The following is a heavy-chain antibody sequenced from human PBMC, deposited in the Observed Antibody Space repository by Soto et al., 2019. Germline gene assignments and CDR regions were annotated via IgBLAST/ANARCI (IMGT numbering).Heavy chain of an antibody. J-gene: IGHJ3*02. CDR2: ISGSGGST. Sequence: GGSLRLSCAASGFTFSDYYMSWIRQAPGKGLEWVSAISGSGGSTYYADSVKGRFTISRDNSKNTLYLQMNSLRAEDTAVYYCAKQRGYYYDSSGYYHDAFDIWGQGTMVTVSS. CDR3: AKQRGYYYDSSGYYHDAFDI. V-gene: IGHV3-23*01. D-gene: IGHD3-22*01. CDR1: GFTFSDYY.